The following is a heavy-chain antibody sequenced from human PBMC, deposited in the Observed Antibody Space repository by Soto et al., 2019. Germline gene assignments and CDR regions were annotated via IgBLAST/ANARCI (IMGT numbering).Heavy chain of an antibody. V-gene: IGHV1-18*01. CDR2: ISAYNGNT. Sequence: VASVKVSCKASGYTFTSYGISWVRQAPGQGLEWMGWISAYNGNTNYAQKLQGRVTMTTDTSTSTAYMELRSLRSDDTAVYYCARDRRADYIDAFDIWGQGTMVTVSS. D-gene: IGHD2-2*02. J-gene: IGHJ3*02. CDR3: ARDRRADYIDAFDI. CDR1: GYTFTSYG.